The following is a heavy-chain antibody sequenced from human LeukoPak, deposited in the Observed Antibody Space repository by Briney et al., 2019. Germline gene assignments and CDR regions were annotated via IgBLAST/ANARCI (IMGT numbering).Heavy chain of an antibody. CDR2: IFYSGSS. J-gene: IGHJ4*02. V-gene: IGHV4-59*01. CDR3: ARANRYDLYFAY. D-gene: IGHD5-12*01. CDR1: GGYISSYY. Sequence: SETLSLTCTVSGGYISSYYWSWIRQPPGKGLEWIGYIFYSGSSNYNPSLKSRVTISVDTSNNQISLKLSSVTAADTAVYYCARANRYDLYFAYGGQGTLVTVSS.